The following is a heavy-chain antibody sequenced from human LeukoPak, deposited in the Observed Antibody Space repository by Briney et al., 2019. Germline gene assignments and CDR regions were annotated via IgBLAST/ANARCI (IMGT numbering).Heavy chain of an antibody. J-gene: IGHJ6*04. V-gene: IGHV3-21*01. CDR2: ISSGSSYI. Sequence: PGGSLRLSCAASGFTFSSYSMNWVRQAPGKGLEWVSSISSGSSYIYYADSVKGRFTISRDNAKNSLYLQMNSLRAEDTAVYYCARAGGSPPGVWGKGTAVTVSS. CDR3: ARAGGSPPGV. CDR1: GFTFSSYS. D-gene: IGHD4-23*01.